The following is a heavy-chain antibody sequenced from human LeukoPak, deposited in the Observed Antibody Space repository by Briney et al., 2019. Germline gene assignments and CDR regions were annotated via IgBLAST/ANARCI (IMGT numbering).Heavy chain of an antibody. J-gene: IGHJ4*02. Sequence: GESLKISCKGSGYSFTSYWIGWARQMPGKGLEWMGIIYPGDSDTRYSPSFQGQVTISADKSISTAYLQWSSLKASDTAMYYCARTLPTTSSYGPYYFDYWGQGTLVTVSS. CDR2: IYPGDSDT. D-gene: IGHD5-18*01. V-gene: IGHV5-51*01. CDR1: GYSFTSYW. CDR3: ARTLPTTSSYGPYYFDY.